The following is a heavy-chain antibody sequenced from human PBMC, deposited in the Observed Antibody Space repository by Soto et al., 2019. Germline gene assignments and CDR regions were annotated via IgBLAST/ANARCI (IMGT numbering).Heavy chain of an antibody. CDR2: IYHSGST. Sequence: QLQLQESGSGLVKPSQTLSLTCAVSGGSISSGGYSWSWIRQPPGKGLEWIGYIYHSGSTYYNPSLRSRVTISVDRSKNQFSLKLSSVTAADTAVYYCARSLYFYGSGSYFWFDPWGQGTLVTVSS. CDR3: ARSLYFYGSGSYFWFDP. CDR1: GGSISSGGYS. V-gene: IGHV4-30-2*01. D-gene: IGHD3-10*01. J-gene: IGHJ5*02.